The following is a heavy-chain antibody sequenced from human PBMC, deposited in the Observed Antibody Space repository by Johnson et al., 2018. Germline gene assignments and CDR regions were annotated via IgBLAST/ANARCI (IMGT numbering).Heavy chain of an antibody. CDR1: GGTFSSYA. J-gene: IGHJ1*01. CDR3: AREVHYGDYPLAEYFQH. Sequence: QVQLVESGAEVKKPGSSVKVSCKASGGTFSSYAISWVRQAPGQGLEWMGGIIPIFGTANYAQKFQGRVTITADESTSTAYMELSSLRSEDTAVYYCAREVHYGDYPLAEYFQHWGQGTLVTVSS. V-gene: IGHV1-69*01. D-gene: IGHD4-17*01. CDR2: IIPIFGTA.